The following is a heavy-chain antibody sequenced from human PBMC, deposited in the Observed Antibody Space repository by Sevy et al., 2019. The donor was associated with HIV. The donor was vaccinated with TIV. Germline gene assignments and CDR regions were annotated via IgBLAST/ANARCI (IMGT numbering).Heavy chain of an antibody. D-gene: IGHD3-22*01. Sequence: SETLSLTCSVSAGSLTSEAYYWSWIRQHPGKGLEWIGYIYHSGTTYYNPSLKSRVTMSIDTSKEYFSLNLSSLTAAGTAVYYCVSHYDTSGYYFDYWGQGTLVTVSS. CDR2: IYHSGTT. J-gene: IGHJ4*02. CDR1: AGSLTSEAYY. CDR3: VSHYDTSGYYFDY. V-gene: IGHV4-31*03.